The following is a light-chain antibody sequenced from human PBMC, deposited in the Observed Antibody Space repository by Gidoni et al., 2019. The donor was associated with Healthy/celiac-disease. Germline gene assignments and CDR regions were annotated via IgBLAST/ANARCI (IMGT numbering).Light chain of an antibody. Sequence: AIRLTQSPSSLSASTRDRVTINCRASQGISSYLAWYQQRPGKAPKLLIYAALTSQSGVPSRFSGSGSGTDFTLTISCLQSEDYATYYCQQYYSYPYTFGQXTKLEIK. J-gene: IGKJ2*01. CDR2: AAL. CDR3: QQYYSYPYT. V-gene: IGKV1-8*01. CDR1: QGISSY.